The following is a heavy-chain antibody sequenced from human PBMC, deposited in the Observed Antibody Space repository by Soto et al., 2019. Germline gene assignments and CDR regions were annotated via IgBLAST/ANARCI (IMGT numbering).Heavy chain of an antibody. D-gene: IGHD4-17*01. J-gene: IGHJ4*02. CDR2: ISGSGGST. V-gene: IGHV3-23*01. Sequence: GGSLRLSCAASGFTFSSYAMSWVRQAPGKGLEWVSAISGSGGSTYYADSVKGRFTISRDNSKNTLYLQMNSLRAEDTAVYYCAKGGDWGEINSVTTLRYFDYWGQGTLVTVSS. CDR1: GFTFSSYA. CDR3: AKGGDWGEINSVTTLRYFDY.